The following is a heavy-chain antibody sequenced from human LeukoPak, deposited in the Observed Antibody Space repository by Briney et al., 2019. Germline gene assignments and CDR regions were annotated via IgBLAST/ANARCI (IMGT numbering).Heavy chain of an antibody. CDR2: IRYDGSNK. D-gene: IGHD3-9*01. CDR3: AKDVPYYDILTGYPFDY. CDR1: GFTFSSYG. J-gene: IGHJ4*02. Sequence: GGSLRLSCAASGFTFSSYGMHWVRQAPGKGLEWVAFIRYDGSNKYYADSVKGRFTISRDNSKNTLYLQMNSLRAEDTAVYYCAKDVPYYDILTGYPFDYWGQGTLVTVSS. V-gene: IGHV3-30*02.